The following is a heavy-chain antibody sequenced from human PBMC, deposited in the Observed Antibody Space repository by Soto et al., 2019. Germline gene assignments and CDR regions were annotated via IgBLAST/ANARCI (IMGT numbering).Heavy chain of an antibody. CDR3: ARESYYYMDV. V-gene: IGHV3-66*01. CDR2: IYSGGST. Sequence: TGGSLRLSCAASGFTVSSNYMNWVRQAPGKGLEWVSVIYSGGSTYYADSVKGRFTISRDNSKNTLFLQMNSLRAEDTAVYYCARESYYYMDVWGKGTTVTVSS. J-gene: IGHJ6*03. CDR1: GFTVSSNY.